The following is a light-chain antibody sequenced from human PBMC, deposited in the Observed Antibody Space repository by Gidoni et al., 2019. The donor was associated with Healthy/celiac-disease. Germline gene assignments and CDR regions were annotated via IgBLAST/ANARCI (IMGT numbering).Light chain of an antibody. CDR3: QQSYSTPLT. CDR1: QSISSY. J-gene: IGKJ5*01. CDR2: AAS. Sequence: DIQMTQSPSSLSASVGDRVTITCRASQSISSYLNWYQQKPGKAPKLLIYAASSLQSGVPSRFSGSGSGTDFTLTISSLQPEDSATYYCQQSYSTPLTFXQXTRLEIK. V-gene: IGKV1-39*01.